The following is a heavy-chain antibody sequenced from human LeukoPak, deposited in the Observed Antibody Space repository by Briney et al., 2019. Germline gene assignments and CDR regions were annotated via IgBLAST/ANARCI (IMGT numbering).Heavy chain of an antibody. Sequence: GGSLRLSCAASGFTFSSYGMSWVRQAPGKGLEWVSAISGSGGSTYYADSVKGRFTISRDNSKNTLYLQMNSLRAEDTAVYYCAKARSGGSYPIDYWGQGTLVTVSS. D-gene: IGHD2-15*01. CDR3: AKARSGGSYPIDY. CDR2: ISGSGGST. CDR1: GFTFSSYG. J-gene: IGHJ4*02. V-gene: IGHV3-23*01.